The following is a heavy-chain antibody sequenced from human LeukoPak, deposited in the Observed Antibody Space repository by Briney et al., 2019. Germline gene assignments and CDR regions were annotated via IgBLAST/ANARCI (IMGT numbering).Heavy chain of an antibody. D-gene: IGHD6-13*01. CDR2: IYTSGST. V-gene: IGHV4-4*07. CDR1: GGSISSYY. CDR3: ARGIRSWYYYYYMDV. Sequence: SETLSLTCTVSGGSISSYYWSWIRQPAGKGLEWIGRIYTSGSTNYNPSLKSRVTMSVDTSKNQFSLKLSSVTAADTAVYYCARGIRSWYYYYYMDVWGKGTTVTVSS. J-gene: IGHJ6*03.